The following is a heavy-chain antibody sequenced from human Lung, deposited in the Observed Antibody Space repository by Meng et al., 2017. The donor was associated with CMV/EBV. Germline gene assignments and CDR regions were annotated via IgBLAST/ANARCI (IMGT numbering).Heavy chain of an antibody. V-gene: IGHV1-2*02. Sequence: SXXVSXKAFAYTFTGYYLHWVRQAPGQGLEWMGWINANSGGTNYAQKFQGRVTMTRDTAIGTAYMSLSRLRSDDTAVYYCARGSYYYDSSGPFDPWGQGTLVTVSS. CDR3: ARGSYYYDSSGPFDP. CDR2: INANSGGT. D-gene: IGHD3-22*01. CDR1: AYTFTGYY. J-gene: IGHJ5*02.